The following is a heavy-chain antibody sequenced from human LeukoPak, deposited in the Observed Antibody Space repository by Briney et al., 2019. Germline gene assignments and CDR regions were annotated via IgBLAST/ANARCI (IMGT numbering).Heavy chain of an antibody. Sequence: PGGSLRLSCAASGFTFNRYWMSWVRQAPGKGLEWVSYISSRSNTIYYADSVKGRFTISRDNAKNSLYLHMNSLRSEDTAVYYCARWGRTYNLLTGYSYWGQGTLVTVSS. CDR3: ARWGRTYNLLTGYSY. CDR1: GFTFNRYW. V-gene: IGHV3-48*04. CDR2: ISSRSNTI. D-gene: IGHD3-9*01. J-gene: IGHJ4*02.